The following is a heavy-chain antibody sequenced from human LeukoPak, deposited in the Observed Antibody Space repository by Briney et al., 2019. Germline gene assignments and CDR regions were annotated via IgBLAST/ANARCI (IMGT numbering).Heavy chain of an antibody. Sequence: PGGSLRLSCAGSGFTFSSYAMSWVRQAPGKGLEWVSAISDTGATTYDADSVEGRFTISRDNSRSTLYLQMNSLRAEDTALYYCAKDTSIGRYCTNGVCSPFDYWGQGTLVTVSS. CDR1: GFTFSSYA. D-gene: IGHD2-8*01. CDR2: ISDTGATT. CDR3: AKDTSIGRYCTNGVCSPFDY. J-gene: IGHJ4*02. V-gene: IGHV3-23*01.